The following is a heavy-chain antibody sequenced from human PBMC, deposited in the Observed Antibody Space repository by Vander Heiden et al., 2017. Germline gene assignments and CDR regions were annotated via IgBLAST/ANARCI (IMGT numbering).Heavy chain of an antibody. CDR2: IWYDGSNK. CDR1: GFTFSSYG. J-gene: IGHJ4*02. V-gene: IGHV3-33*01. D-gene: IGHD3-3*01. CDR3: ARDRSTIFDY. Sequence: QLVESGGGVVQPGRSLRLSCAASGFTFSSYGMHWVRQAPGKGLEWVAIIWYDGSNKYDADSVKGRVTISRDNSKNTLYLKMTSLRAEDTAVYDGARDRSTIFDYWGQGTLVTVSS.